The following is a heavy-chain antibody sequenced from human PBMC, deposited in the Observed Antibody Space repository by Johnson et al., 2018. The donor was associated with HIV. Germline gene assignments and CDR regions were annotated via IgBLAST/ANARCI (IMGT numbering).Heavy chain of an antibody. D-gene: IGHD6-13*01. J-gene: IGHJ3*01. CDR3: ARASAAAGHGAFDV. Sequence: VQLVESGGGLVEPGGSLRLSCGASGFSVSNTYMNWVRQAPGKGLEWVSVIYSGGSTSYADSVKGRFTISRDNAKTSLYLQVNSLGAEDTALYYCARASAAAGHGAFDVWGQGTMVTVS. V-gene: IGHV3-66*01. CDR1: GFSVSNTY. CDR2: IYSGGST.